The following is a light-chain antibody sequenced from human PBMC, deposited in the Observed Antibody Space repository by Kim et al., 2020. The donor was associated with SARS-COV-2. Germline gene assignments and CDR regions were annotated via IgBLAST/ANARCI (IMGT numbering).Light chain of an antibody. V-gene: IGKV3-20*01. CDR3: QQYGTSQT. J-gene: IGKJ1*01. CDR2: GAS. CDR1: QSVSSSY. Sequence: LSPGERATLSCRASQSVSSSYLAWYQQKPGQAPRLLIYGASSRATDIPDRFSGSGSGTDFTLTISSLEPEDFAVYYCQQYGTSQTFGQGTKVDIK.